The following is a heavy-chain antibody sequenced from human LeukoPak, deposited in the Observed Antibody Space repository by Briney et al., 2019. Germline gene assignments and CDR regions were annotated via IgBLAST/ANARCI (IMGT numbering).Heavy chain of an antibody. CDR1: GYTFTGYY. Sequence: ASVKVSCNASGYTFTGYYMHWVRQAPGQGLEGMGWLNSNSGGTNYAQKFQGRVTMTRDTSISTAYMELSRLRSDDTAVYYCARGWGYCSSTSCHDAFDIWGQGTMVTVSS. CDR2: LNSNSGGT. CDR3: ARGWGYCSSTSCHDAFDI. V-gene: IGHV1-2*02. D-gene: IGHD2-2*01. J-gene: IGHJ3*02.